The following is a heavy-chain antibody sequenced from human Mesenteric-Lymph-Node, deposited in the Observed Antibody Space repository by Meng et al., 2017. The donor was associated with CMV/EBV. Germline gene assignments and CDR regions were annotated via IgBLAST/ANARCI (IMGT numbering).Heavy chain of an antibody. J-gene: IGHJ4*02. D-gene: IGHD3-22*01. CDR3: AKASRPEFDSSGYYDY. V-gene: IGHV3-74*01. CDR2: INSDGSST. Sequence: GESLKISCAASGFTFSSYWMHWVRQAPGKGLVWVSRINSDGSSTSYADSVKGRFTISRDNSENTLSLQMNSLRPEDTAVFYCAKASRPEFDSSGYYDYWGQGTLVTVSS. CDR1: GFTFSSYW.